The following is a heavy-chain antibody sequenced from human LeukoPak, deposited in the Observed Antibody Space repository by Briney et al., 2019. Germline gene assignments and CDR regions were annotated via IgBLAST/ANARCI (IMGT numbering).Heavy chain of an antibody. V-gene: IGHV5-51*01. Sequence: GASLKISGRGSGYSFTSYWIGWVRQMPGKGLEWLGVMFPDESDIRYNPSFQGQVTISADKSISHASLQWSTRHASNTAMYYCARPRDSYFPNYFDYWGQGTLVTVSS. CDR3: ARPRDSYFPNYFDY. CDR2: MFPDESDI. D-gene: IGHD3-10*01. J-gene: IGHJ4*02. CDR1: GYSFTSYW.